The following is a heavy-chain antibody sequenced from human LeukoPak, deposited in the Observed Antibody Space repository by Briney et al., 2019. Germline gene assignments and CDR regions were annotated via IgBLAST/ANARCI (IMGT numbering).Heavy chain of an antibody. CDR3: AGLSLTKA. D-gene: IGHD3-16*02. CDR1: GFTFSGYS. V-gene: IGHV3-21*01. J-gene: IGHJ5*02. CDR2: ISSSSSYI. Sequence: GRSLRLSCAASGFTFSGYSMSWVRQAPGKGLEWVSSISSSSSYIYYADSVKGRFIISRDNAKNSLYLQMNGLRVEDTAVYYCAGLSLTKAWGQGTLVTVSS.